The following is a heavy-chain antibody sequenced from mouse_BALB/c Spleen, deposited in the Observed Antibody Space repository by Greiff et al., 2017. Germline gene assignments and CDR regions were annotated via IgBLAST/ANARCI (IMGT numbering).Heavy chain of an antibody. CDR1: GYTFTSYT. V-gene: IGHV1-4*02. Sequence: QVQLQQSAAELARPGASVKMSCKASGYTFTSYTMHWVKQRPGQGLEWIGYINPSSGYTEYNQKFKDKTTLTADKSSSTAYMQLSSLTSEDSAVYYCARSDGWYFDVWGAGTTVTVSS. J-gene: IGHJ1*01. CDR3: ARSDGWYFDV. CDR2: INPSSGYT. D-gene: IGHD2-3*01.